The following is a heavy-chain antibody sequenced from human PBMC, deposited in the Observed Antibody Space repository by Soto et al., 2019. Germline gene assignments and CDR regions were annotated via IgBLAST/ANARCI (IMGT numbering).Heavy chain of an antibody. CDR3: ARDPWNYVSGWFDP. J-gene: IGHJ5*02. CDR2: INAGNGNT. CDR1: GYTFTSYT. V-gene: IGHV1-3*05. Sequence: QVQLVQSGAEEKKPGASVKVSCKASGYTFTSYTMHWVRQAPGQRLEWMGWINAGNGNTKYSQKVQGRVTITRDTSASTAYMALSRLRSEDTAVYYCARDPWNYVSGWFDPWGQGTLVTVSS. D-gene: IGHD1-7*01.